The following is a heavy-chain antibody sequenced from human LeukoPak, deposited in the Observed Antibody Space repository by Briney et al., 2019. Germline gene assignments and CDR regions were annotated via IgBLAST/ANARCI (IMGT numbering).Heavy chain of an antibody. CDR1: GFTFSSYA. Sequence: PGGSLRLSCAASGFTFSSYAMSWVRQAPGKGLEWVAVIPYDGSNKYYADSVKGRFTISRDNAKTSLYLQMNSLRAEDTAVYYCARDSAVATYYGVDVWGQGTTVTVSS. CDR3: ARDSAVATYYGVDV. J-gene: IGHJ6*02. CDR2: IPYDGSNK. D-gene: IGHD6-19*01. V-gene: IGHV3-30-3*01.